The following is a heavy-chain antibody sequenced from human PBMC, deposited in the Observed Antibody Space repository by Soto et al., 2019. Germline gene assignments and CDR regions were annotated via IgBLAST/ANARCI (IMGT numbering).Heavy chain of an antibody. CDR2: IYYVGST. CDR3: ARGVISHCGMDV. V-gene: IGHV4-28*01. D-gene: IGHD2-21*01. J-gene: IGHJ6*02. CDR1: GYSISSSHW. Sequence: QVQLQESGPGLVKPSDTLSLTCAVSGYSISSSHWWGWIRQPPGKGLEWIGYIYYVGSTHYNPSLKSRVTMSVDTSKNHFSLRLTSVTAVDTAVYYCARGVISHCGMDVWGQGTTVSVSS.